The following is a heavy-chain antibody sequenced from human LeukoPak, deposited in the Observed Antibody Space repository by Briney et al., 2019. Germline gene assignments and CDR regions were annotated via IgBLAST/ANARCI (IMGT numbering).Heavy chain of an antibody. V-gene: IGHV1-8*03. Sequence: ASVKVSCKASGYTFTSYDINWVRQATGQGLEWMGWTNPNSGNTGYAQKFQGRVTITRNTSISTAYMELNSLRAEDTAVYYCATGIAVAHEYFQHWGQGTLVTVSS. D-gene: IGHD6-19*01. J-gene: IGHJ1*01. CDR1: GYTFTSYD. CDR2: TNPNSGNT. CDR3: ATGIAVAHEYFQH.